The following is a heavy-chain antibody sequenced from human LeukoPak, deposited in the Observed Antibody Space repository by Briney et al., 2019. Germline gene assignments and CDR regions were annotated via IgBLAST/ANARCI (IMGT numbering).Heavy chain of an antibody. V-gene: IGHV3-66*01. CDR2: IYSGGST. J-gene: IGHJ4*02. CDR3: AGSQWEQKLGVGY. Sequence: GGSLRLSCAASGFTVSSNYMSWVRQAPGKGLEWVSVIYSGGSTYYADSVKGRFTISRDNSKNTLYLQMNSLRAEDTAVYYCAGSQWEQKLGVGYWGQGTLVTVSS. D-gene: IGHD1-26*01. CDR1: GFTVSSNY.